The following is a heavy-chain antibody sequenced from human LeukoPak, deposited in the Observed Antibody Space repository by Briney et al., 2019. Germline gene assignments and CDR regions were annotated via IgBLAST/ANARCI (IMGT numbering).Heavy chain of an antibody. CDR3: ARTSIVGASYYFDY. D-gene: IGHD1-26*01. V-gene: IGHV4-59*01. CDR2: IYYSGST. J-gene: IGHJ4*02. CDR1: GGSISSYY. Sequence: PSETLSLTCTASGGSISSYYWSWIRQPPGKGLEWIGYIYYSGSTNYNPSLKSRVTISVDTSKNQFSLKLSSVTAADTAVYYCARTSIVGASYYFDYWGQGTLVTVSS.